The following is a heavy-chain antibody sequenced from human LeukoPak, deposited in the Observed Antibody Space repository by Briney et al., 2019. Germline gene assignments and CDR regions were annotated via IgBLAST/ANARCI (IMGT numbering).Heavy chain of an antibody. Sequence: GRSLRLSCAASGFTFSSYAMHWVRQAPGEGLEWVAVISYDGSNKYYADSVKGRFTISRDNSKNTLYLQMNSLRAEDTAVYYCARDGPYDILTGYYNQYYFDYWGQGTLVTVSS. V-gene: IGHV3-30-3*01. CDR3: ARDGPYDILTGYYNQYYFDY. J-gene: IGHJ4*02. D-gene: IGHD3-9*01. CDR2: ISYDGSNK. CDR1: GFTFSSYA.